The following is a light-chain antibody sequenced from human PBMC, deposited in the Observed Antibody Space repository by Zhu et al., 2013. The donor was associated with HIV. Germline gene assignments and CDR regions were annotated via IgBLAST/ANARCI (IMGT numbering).Light chain of an antibody. J-gene: IGKJ1*01. CDR1: QSISIN. CDR3: QHYSNWPPWT. CDR2: DSS. V-gene: IGKV3-15*01. Sequence: EIVLTQSPGTLSVSPGGRATLSCRASQSISINLAWYQQKPGQAPRLLIYDSSTRATGVPAKFSGSGSGTEFTLTISSLQSDDLAVYFCQHYSNWPPWTFGQGTK.